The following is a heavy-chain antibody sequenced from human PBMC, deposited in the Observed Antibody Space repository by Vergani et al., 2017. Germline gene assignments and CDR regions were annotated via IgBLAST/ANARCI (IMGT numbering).Heavy chain of an antibody. D-gene: IGHD6-6*01. CDR3: ARDVSLQSIAAPVYYMDV. CDR1: GGTFSSYT. J-gene: IGHJ6*03. V-gene: IGHV1-69*08. Sequence: QVQLVQSGAEVKKPGSSVKVSCKASGGTFSSYTISWVRQAPGQGLEWMGRISPILGIANYAQKFQGRVTITADKSTSTAYMELSSLRSEDTAVYYCARDVSLQSIAAPVYYMDVWGKGTTVTVSS. CDR2: ISPILGIA.